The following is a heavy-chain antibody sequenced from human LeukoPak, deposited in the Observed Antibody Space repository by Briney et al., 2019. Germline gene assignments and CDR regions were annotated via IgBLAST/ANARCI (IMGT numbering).Heavy chain of an antibody. CDR1: GGTFSSYA. D-gene: IGHD6-6*01. V-gene: IGHV1-69*01. Sequence: ASVMVSCKASGGTFSSYAISCVRQAPGQGLEWMGGIIPNFGTANYEQKFQGRVTITADESTSTAYMELRSLRSEDTAVYYCARTTYSSSFPYYYSYMDVWGKGTTVTVSS. CDR3: ARTTYSSSFPYYYSYMDV. CDR2: IIPNFGTA. J-gene: IGHJ6*03.